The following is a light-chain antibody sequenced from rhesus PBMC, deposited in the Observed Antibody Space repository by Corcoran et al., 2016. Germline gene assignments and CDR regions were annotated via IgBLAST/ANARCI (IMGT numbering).Light chain of an antibody. CDR2: KAS. CDR3: LQYSSSPYS. V-gene: IGKV1-22*01. CDR1: QGISSW. Sequence: DIQMTQSPSSLSASVGDKVTITCRASQGISSWLAWYQQNPGKAPKLQIYKASSLQSGVPSRFSGSGSGTDFTLPISSLQPEDFATYYCLQYSSSPYSFGQGTKVEIK. J-gene: IGKJ2*01.